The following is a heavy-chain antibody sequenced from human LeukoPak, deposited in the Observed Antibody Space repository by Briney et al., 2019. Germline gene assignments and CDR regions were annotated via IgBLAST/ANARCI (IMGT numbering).Heavy chain of an antibody. J-gene: IGHJ4*02. V-gene: IGHV3-66*04. CDR3: ARRRGGYGEGEFGY. D-gene: IGHD3-16*01. CDR1: GFTASSKY. Sequence: GGSLRLSCTASGFTASSKYMSWVRQAPGKGLEWVSFIRGDATTAYADSVQGRFTISRDDSKNTLYLQMDSLRAEDTAVYYCARRRGGYGEGEFGYWGQGTLVTVSS. CDR2: IRGDATT.